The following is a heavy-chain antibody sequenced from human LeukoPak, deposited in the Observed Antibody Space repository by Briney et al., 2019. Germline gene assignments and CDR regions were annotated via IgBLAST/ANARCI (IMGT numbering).Heavy chain of an antibody. CDR2: INPNSGGT. CDR3: ARVAPGYSNYVVGTSDY. CDR1: GYTFTGYY. J-gene: IGHJ4*02. V-gene: IGHV1-2*02. Sequence: GASVKVSCKASGYTFTGYYMHWVRQAPGQGLEWMGWINPNSGGTNYAQKFQGRVTMTRDTSISTAYMELSRLRSDDTAVYYCARVAPGYSNYVVGTSDYWGQGTLVTVSS. D-gene: IGHD4-11*01.